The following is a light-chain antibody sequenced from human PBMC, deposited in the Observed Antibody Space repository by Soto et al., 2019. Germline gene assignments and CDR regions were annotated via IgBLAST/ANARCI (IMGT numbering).Light chain of an antibody. CDR1: QSISSW. Sequence: IQMTQSPSTLAASVGDRVTITCRARQSISSWLAWYQQKPGKAPKLLIYDASSLESGVPSRFSGSGSGTEFTLTISSLQPDDFATYYCQQYNSYSRTFGQGTKVDIK. CDR3: QQYNSYSRT. J-gene: IGKJ1*01. V-gene: IGKV1-5*01. CDR2: DAS.